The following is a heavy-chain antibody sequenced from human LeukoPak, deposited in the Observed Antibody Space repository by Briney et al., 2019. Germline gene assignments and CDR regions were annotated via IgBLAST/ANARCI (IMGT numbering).Heavy chain of an antibody. CDR2: IKQDGSEK. CDR1: GFTFSSYW. CDR3: APQTMILVL. D-gene: IGHD3-22*01. J-gene: IGHJ4*02. V-gene: IGHV3-7*01. Sequence: PGGSLRLSCAASGFTFSSYWMSWVRQAPGKGLEWVANIKQDGSEKHYVDSVKGRFTVSRDNAKNSVFLQMNSLRAEDTAVYYCAPQTMILVLGGQGTLVTLSS.